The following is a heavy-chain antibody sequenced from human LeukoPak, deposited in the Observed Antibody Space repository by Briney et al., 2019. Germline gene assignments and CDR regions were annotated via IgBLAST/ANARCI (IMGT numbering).Heavy chain of an antibody. Sequence: SVKVSCKASGGTFSSYAISWVRQAPGQRLEWMGRIIPIFGIANYAQKFQGRVTITADKSTSTADMELSSLRSEDTAVYYCARGGRSYCGGDCYFLFDYWGQGTLVTVSS. CDR2: IIPIFGIA. J-gene: IGHJ4*02. D-gene: IGHD2-21*02. CDR3: ARGGRSYCGGDCYFLFDY. CDR1: GGTFSSYA. V-gene: IGHV1-69*04.